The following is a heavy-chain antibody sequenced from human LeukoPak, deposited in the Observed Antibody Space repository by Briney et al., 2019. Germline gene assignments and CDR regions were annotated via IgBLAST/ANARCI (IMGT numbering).Heavy chain of an antibody. V-gene: IGHV3-48*04. J-gene: IGHJ4*02. CDR3: ARDVDGSITMVRGVIITPPPGYFDY. CDR2: ISSSSNTK. CDR1: GFTFSSYG. Sequence: GGSLRLSCAASGFTFSSYGMSWVRQAPGKGLEWVSDISSSSNTKNYADSVKGRFTISRDNAKNSLYLQMNSLRAEDTAVYFCARDVDGSITMVRGVIITPPPGYFDYWGQGTLVTVSS. D-gene: IGHD3-10*01.